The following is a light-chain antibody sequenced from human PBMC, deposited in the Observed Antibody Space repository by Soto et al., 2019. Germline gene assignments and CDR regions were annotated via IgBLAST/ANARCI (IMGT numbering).Light chain of an antibody. Sequence: QSALTQPASVSGSPGQSITISCTVTSSDVGVNNYVSWYQRHPGKAPKLIIYEVNNRPSGVSNRFSGSKSGNTASLTISGLQAEDEADYFCCSCTSISTFVFGSGTKATVL. CDR1: SSDVGVNNY. V-gene: IGLV2-14*01. CDR2: EVN. J-gene: IGLJ1*01. CDR3: CSCTSISTFV.